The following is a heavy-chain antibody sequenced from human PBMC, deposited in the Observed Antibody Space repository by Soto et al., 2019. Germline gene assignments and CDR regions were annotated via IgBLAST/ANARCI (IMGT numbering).Heavy chain of an antibody. V-gene: IGHV1-2*02. CDR1: GYTFTGYY. CDR3: ARDAPGAAGGGMDV. J-gene: IGHJ6*02. Sequence: QVQLVQSGAEVKKPGASVKVSCKASGYTFTGYYMHWVRQAPGQGLEWMGWINPNSGGTNYAQKCQGRVTRTRDTSISTADRELSRLRSDDTAVYYCARDAPGAAGGGMDVWGQGTTVTVAS. CDR2: INPNSGGT. D-gene: IGHD3-10*01.